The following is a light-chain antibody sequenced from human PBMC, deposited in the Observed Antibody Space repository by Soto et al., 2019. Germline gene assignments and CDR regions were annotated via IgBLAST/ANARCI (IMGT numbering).Light chain of an antibody. V-gene: IGKV3-15*01. CDR2: DAS. CDR3: QQYHYWWT. J-gene: IGKJ1*01. Sequence: EIVMTQSPATLSVSPGETATLSCRASQSISSHLAWYQQKPGQAPRLLMHDASARATGIPARFSASGSGTEFTLTISSLQSEDFAVYYCQQYHYWWTFGQGTKVEIQ. CDR1: QSISSH.